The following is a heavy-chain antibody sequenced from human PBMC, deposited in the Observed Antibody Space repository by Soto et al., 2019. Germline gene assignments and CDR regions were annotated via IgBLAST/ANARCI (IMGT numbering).Heavy chain of an antibody. CDR2: IYYSGST. CDR1: GGSISSGGYY. D-gene: IGHD2-21*02. Sequence: PSDTLSLTCTVCGGSISSGGYYWTWIHQHPGKGLEWIGYIYYSGSTYYNPSLKSRVTISVDTSKNQFSLKLSSVTAADTAVYYCARLHIVVVTAIGWFDPWGQGTLVTVSS. CDR3: ARLHIVVVTAIGWFDP. J-gene: IGHJ5*02. V-gene: IGHV4-31*03.